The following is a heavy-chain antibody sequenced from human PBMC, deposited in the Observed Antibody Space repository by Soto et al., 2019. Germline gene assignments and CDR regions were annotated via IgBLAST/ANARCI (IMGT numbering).Heavy chain of an antibody. CDR1: GITFSDYW. V-gene: IGHV3-7*05. Sequence: EVQLVESGGGLVQPGGSLRLSCAASGITFSDYWMSWVRQAPGKGLEWVANIKEDGSEKYYVDSVKGRFTISRDNAKNSLYMQMNSLRAEDTAVYHCARDYNREFDYWGQGTPVTVPS. J-gene: IGHJ4*02. D-gene: IGHD3-10*01. CDR2: IKEDGSEK. CDR3: ARDYNREFDY.